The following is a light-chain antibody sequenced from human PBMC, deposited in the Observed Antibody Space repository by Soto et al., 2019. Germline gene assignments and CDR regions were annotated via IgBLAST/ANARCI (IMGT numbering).Light chain of an antibody. CDR2: AAS. CDR3: QQLNNSPS. Sequence: IQLTQSPSSLSASVGDRVTITCRASQGISSYLAWYQQKPGKAPKLLIYAASTLQSGVPSRFSGSGAGTDFTLTISSLQPEDFATYYCQQLNNSPSFGPGTKVDIK. J-gene: IGKJ3*01. V-gene: IGKV1-9*01. CDR1: QGISSY.